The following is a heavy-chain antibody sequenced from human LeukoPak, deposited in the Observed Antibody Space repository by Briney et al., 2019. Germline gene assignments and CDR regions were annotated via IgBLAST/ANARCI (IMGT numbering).Heavy chain of an antibody. CDR1: GGSISSGSYY. J-gene: IGHJ4*02. Sequence: PSQTLSLTCTVSGGSISSGSYYWSWIRQPVGKGLEWIGRIYTSGSTNYNPSLKSRVTISLDTSKNQFSLKLSSVTAADTAVYYCARDGEMATIENYFDYWGQGTLVTVSS. V-gene: IGHV4-61*02. CDR3: ARDGEMATIENYFDY. CDR2: IYTSGST. D-gene: IGHD5-24*01.